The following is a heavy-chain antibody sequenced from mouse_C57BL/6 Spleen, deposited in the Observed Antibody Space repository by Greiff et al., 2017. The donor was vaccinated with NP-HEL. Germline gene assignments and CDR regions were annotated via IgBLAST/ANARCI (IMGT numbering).Heavy chain of an antibody. CDR2: IDPETGGT. J-gene: IGHJ4*01. CDR1: GYTFTDYE. D-gene: IGHD1-1*02. CDR3: TIWRGHWAMDY. Sequence: QVQLQQSGAELVRPGASVTLSCTASGYTFTDYEMHWVKQTPVHGLEWIGAIDPETGGTAYNQKFKGKAILTADKSSSTAYMELRSLTSEDSAVYYCTIWRGHWAMDYWGQGTSVTVSS. V-gene: IGHV1-15*01.